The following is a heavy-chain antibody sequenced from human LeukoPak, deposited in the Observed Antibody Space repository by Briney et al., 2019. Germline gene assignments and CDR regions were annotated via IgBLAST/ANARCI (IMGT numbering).Heavy chain of an antibody. CDR1: GGTFSNYA. Sequence: APVKVSCKASGGTFSNYAISWVRQAPGQGLEWMGRIIPILGIANYAQKFQGRVTITADKSTSTAYMELSSLRSEDTAVYYCARDREGTFDYWGQGTLVTVSS. CDR3: ARDREGTFDY. V-gene: IGHV1-69*04. J-gene: IGHJ4*02. D-gene: IGHD1-26*01. CDR2: IIPILGIA.